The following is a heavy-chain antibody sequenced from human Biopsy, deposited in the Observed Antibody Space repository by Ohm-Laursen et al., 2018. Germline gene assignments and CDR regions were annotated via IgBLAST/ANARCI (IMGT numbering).Heavy chain of an antibody. D-gene: IGHD4-17*01. Sequence: SDTLSLTCEVYGKTFSDYFWSWIRQPADKGLEYIGRIYSSGRTFYNPSLKSRVTMSVATSDNQFSLKLSSVTAADTAVYFCARDAYGDYDTYY. CDR2: IYSSGRT. CDR3: ARDAYGDYDTYY. V-gene: IGHV4-4*07. CDR1: GKTFSDYF. J-gene: IGHJ6*03.